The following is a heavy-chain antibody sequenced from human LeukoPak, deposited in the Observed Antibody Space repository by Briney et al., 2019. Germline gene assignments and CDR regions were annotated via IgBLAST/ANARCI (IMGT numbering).Heavy chain of an antibody. D-gene: IGHD1-26*01. CDR1: AYTFNSNA. J-gene: IGHJ5*02. Sequence: ASVKVSCKASAYTFNSNAISWMRQAPGQGLEWMGWISVYNGNTNYAQKLHGRVTMTTETSTNIVYMELRSLTFDDTAVYYCARDLAGIVGVTAWFDPWGQGTLVTVSS. CDR3: ARDLAGIVGVTAWFDP. V-gene: IGHV1-18*01. CDR2: ISVYNGNT.